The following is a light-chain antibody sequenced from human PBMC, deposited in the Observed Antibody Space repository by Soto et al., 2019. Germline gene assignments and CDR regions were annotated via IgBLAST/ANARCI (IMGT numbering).Light chain of an antibody. CDR3: QQSYSTTWT. CDR2: DAS. Sequence: DIQMTQSPSTLSASVGDRVTISCRASQSISTWLAWYQQKPGKAPRLLIYDASSLQSGVPSRFSGSGSETDFTLTISSLQPEHFATYSCQQSYSTTWTFGQGTKVDI. J-gene: IGKJ1*01. V-gene: IGKV1-39*01. CDR1: QSISTW.